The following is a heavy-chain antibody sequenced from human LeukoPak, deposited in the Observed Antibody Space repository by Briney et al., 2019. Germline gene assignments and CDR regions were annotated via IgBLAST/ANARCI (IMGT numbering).Heavy chain of an antibody. CDR2: IYNSGST. CDR3: ARDRGCTNGVCYRDFDY. J-gene: IGHJ4*02. D-gene: IGHD2-8*01. Sequence: SETLSLTCTVSGGSISSYYWNWIRQPPGKGLEGIGYIYNSGSTKYNPSLKSRVTISVDTSKNQFSLKLSSVTAADTAVYYCARDRGCTNGVCYRDFDYWGQGTLVTVSS. V-gene: IGHV4-59*01. CDR1: GGSISSYY.